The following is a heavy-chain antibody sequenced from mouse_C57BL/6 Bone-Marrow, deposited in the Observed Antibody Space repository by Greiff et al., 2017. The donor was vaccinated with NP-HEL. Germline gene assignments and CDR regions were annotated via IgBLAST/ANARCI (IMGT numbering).Heavy chain of an antibody. Sequence: VQLQQSGPELVKPGASVKISCKASGYAFRSSWMNWVKQRPGKGLEWIGRIYPGDGDTNYNGKFKGKATLTADKSSSTAYMQLSSLTSEDSAVYFCARGYPGDYWGQGTTLTVSS. CDR3: ARGYPGDY. D-gene: IGHD2-2*01. CDR2: IYPGDGDT. J-gene: IGHJ2*01. V-gene: IGHV1-82*01. CDR1: GYAFRSSW.